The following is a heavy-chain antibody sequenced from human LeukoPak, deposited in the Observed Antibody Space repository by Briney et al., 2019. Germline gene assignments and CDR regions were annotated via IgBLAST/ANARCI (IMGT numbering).Heavy chain of an antibody. Sequence: PGGSLRLSCAASGFTFSNYWMTWVRQAPGKGLEWVANINQGGSETYYVDSVRGRFTISRDNAKNSLYLQMNSLRAEDTAVYYCSRGRLFGDYWGQGALVTVSS. CDR1: GFTFSNYW. J-gene: IGHJ4*02. D-gene: IGHD2-21*02. CDR2: INQGGSET. V-gene: IGHV3-7*02. CDR3: SRGRLFGDY.